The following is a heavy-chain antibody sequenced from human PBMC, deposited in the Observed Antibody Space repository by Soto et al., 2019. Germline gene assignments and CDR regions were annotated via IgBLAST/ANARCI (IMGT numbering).Heavy chain of an antibody. Sequence: QVQLVQSGAEVTKPGASVKVSCKASGYTFTGYYMHWVRQAPGQGLEWMGWINPNSGGTNYAQKFQGWVTMTRDTSISTAYMELSRLRSDDTAVYYCASSSSWYGYYYGMDVWGQGTTVTVSS. CDR3: ASSSSWYGYYYGMDV. J-gene: IGHJ6*02. V-gene: IGHV1-2*04. D-gene: IGHD6-13*01. CDR1: GYTFTGYY. CDR2: INPNSGGT.